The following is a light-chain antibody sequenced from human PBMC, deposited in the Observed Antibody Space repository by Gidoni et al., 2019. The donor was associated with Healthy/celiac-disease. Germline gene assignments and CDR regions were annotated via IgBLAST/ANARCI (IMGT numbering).Light chain of an antibody. V-gene: IGKV1-39*01. CDR1: QSISSY. Sequence: IQMTQSPSSLSASVGDRVTITCRASQSISSYLNWYQQKPGKAPKLLIYAASSLQSGVPSRFSGSGSGTDFTLTISSRQPEDVETDYCQQSYSTPATFXHXTKVDIK. CDR2: AAS. CDR3: QQSYSTPAT. J-gene: IGKJ3*01.